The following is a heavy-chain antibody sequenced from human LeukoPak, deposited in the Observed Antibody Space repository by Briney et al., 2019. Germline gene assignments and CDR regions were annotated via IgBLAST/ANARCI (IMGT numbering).Heavy chain of an antibody. Sequence: PGGSLRLSCAASGFTFSSYWMSWVRQAPGKGLEWVANIKQDGSEKYYVDSVKGRFTISRDNAKNSLYLQMNSLRAEDTAVYYCARELWRPSSITMIVVVTASFDYWGQGTLVTVSS. D-gene: IGHD3-22*01. J-gene: IGHJ4*02. CDR2: IKQDGSEK. CDR1: GFTFSSYW. CDR3: ARELWRPSSITMIVVVTASFDY. V-gene: IGHV3-7*01.